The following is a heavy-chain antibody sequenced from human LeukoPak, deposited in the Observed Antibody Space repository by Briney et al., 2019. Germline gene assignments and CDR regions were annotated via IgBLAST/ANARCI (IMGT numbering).Heavy chain of an antibody. CDR2: VYYSAST. D-gene: IGHD4-17*01. Sequence: SETLSLTCTVSGGSINGYYWSWIQQPPGKGLEWIGYVYYSASTNYSPSLKSRVTISVDTSKKQFSLRLSSVTAAETAVYYCARGIMTTVPTFDYWGQGTLVTVSS. V-gene: IGHV4-59*01. CDR1: GGSINGYY. J-gene: IGHJ4*02. CDR3: ARGIMTTVPTFDY.